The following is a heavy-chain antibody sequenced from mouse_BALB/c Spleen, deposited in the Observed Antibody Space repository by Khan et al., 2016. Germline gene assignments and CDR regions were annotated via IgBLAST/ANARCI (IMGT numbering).Heavy chain of an antibody. V-gene: IGHV4-1*02. CDR1: GFDFIRYW. D-gene: IGHD1-1*01. Sequence: EVKLLESGGGLVQPGGSLKLSCAASGFDFIRYWMSWVRQAPGKGLEWIGEINPDSSTLNYTPSLKDKFIISRDNDKTTLYLQMSKVRSEDTALYYCVSPIYYSGSSYFDVWGAGTTVTVSS. J-gene: IGHJ1*01. CDR3: VSPIYYSGSSYFDV. CDR2: INPDSSTL.